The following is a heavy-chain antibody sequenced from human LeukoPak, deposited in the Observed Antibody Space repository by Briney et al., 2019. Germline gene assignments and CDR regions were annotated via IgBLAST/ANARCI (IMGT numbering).Heavy chain of an antibody. Sequence: SVKVSCKASGGTFSSYAISWVRQAPGQGLEWMGRIIPILGIANYAQKFQGRVTITADKSTSTAYMELSSLRSEDTAVYYCARGDYYYYYMDVWGKGTTVTVSS. CDR1: GGTFSSYA. CDR3: ARGDYYYYYMDV. J-gene: IGHJ6*03. CDR2: IIPILGIA. V-gene: IGHV1-69*04.